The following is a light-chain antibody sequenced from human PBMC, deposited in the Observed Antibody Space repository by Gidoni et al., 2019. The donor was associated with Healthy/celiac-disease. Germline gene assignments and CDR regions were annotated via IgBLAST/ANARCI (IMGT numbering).Light chain of an antibody. CDR3: QQRSNWPPLT. V-gene: IGKV3-11*01. Sequence: EIVLTQSPATLSLSPGERATLSCSASQSVSSYLAWYQQKPGQAPRLLIYDASNRATGIPARFSGSVSGTDFTLTISSLEPEDFAVYYCQQRSNWPPLTFGGXTKVEIK. CDR2: DAS. CDR1: QSVSSY. J-gene: IGKJ4*01.